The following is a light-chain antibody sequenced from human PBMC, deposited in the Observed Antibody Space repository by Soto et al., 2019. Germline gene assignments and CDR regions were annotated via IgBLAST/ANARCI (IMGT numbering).Light chain of an antibody. Sequence: ELTQPPSVSVAPGETARISCGGNNIGSKGVHWYQQKPGQAPVLVIYSDTDLPPVIPERFSGSNSANMATVTISRVEAGDEADYYCQVWDSGSAHVLFGGGTKLTVL. CDR3: QVWDSGSAHVL. CDR2: SDT. V-gene: IGLV3-21*01. J-gene: IGLJ2*01. CDR1: NIGSKG.